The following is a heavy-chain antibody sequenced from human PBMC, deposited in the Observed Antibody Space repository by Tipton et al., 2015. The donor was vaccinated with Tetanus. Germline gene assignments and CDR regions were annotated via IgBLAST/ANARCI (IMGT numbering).Heavy chain of an antibody. CDR1: GYTFTNFG. J-gene: IGHJ4*02. CDR3: ARNNSNLFDY. V-gene: IGHV1-18*01. Sequence: QLVQSGAEMKKPGASVKVSCKASGYTFTNFGISWVRQAPGQGLEWMGWIGAHNGYRHYAQRLKGRVTMTTDSSTTTAYMELRSLRSDDTAMYYCARNNSNLFDYWGRGTLVVVSS. CDR2: IGAHNGYR. D-gene: IGHD6-13*01.